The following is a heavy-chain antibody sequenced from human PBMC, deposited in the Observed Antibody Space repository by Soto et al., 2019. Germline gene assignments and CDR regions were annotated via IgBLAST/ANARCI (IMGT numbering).Heavy chain of an antibody. Sequence: SVKVSCKASGFSFTDHYVHWVRQAPGQGLEWMGWINTKTGASKYVHEFQGRVTMTRDTSINTAYMEMSRLRSDDTAVYYCAREFVVKTLLNSGSLHFDYWGQGTLVTVSS. CDR1: GFSFTDHY. J-gene: IGHJ4*02. D-gene: IGHD1-26*01. V-gene: IGHV1-2*07. CDR2: INTKTGAS. CDR3: AREFVVKTLLNSGSLHFDY.